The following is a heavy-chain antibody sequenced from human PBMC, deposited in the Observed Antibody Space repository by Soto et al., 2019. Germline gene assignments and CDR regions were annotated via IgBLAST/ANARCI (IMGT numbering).Heavy chain of an antibody. CDR3: ARQVYCSGGSCYSRPYDAIDI. J-gene: IGHJ3*02. D-gene: IGHD2-15*01. Sequence: SETLSLTCAVYGGSFSGYYGSWIRQPPGKGLGWIGYIYSSGSTSYNPSLKSRVTISVDTSKSQFSLKLGFVTAAETAVYYCARQVYCSGGSCYSRPYDAIDIWGQGTLVTVSS. CDR2: IYSSGST. V-gene: IGHV4-59*08. CDR1: GGSFSGYY.